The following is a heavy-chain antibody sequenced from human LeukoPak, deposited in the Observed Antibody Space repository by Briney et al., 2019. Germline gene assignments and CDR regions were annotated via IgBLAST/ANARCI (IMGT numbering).Heavy chain of an antibody. Sequence: SETLSLTCAVYGGSFSGYYWSWIRQPPGKGLEWIGEINHSGSTNYNPSLKSRVTISVDTSKNQFSLKLSSVTAADTAVYYCASRAMQGYYLDYWGQGTLVTVSS. CDR3: ASRAMQGYYLDY. D-gene: IGHD2-2*01. CDR2: INHSGST. J-gene: IGHJ4*02. CDR1: GGSFSGYY. V-gene: IGHV4-34*01.